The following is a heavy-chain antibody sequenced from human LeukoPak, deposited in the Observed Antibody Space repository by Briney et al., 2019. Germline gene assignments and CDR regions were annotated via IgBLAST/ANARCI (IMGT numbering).Heavy chain of an antibody. CDR1: GGSFSGYY. Sequence: SETLSLTCAVYGGSFSGYYWSWIRQPPGKGLEWIGSIYHSGSTFYNPSLKSRVTISVDPSKNQFSLKLRSVIVADTAVYYCARDPDYYGSGSHGPDHWGQGILVTVSS. CDR2: IYHSGST. J-gene: IGHJ5*02. D-gene: IGHD3-10*01. V-gene: IGHV4-34*01. CDR3: ARDPDYYGSGSHGPDH.